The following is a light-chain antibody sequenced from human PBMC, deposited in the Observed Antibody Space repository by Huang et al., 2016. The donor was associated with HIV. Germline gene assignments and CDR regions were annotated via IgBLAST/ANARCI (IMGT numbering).Light chain of an antibody. J-gene: IGKJ2*01. Sequence: DIQMTQSPSTLSASVGDRVTITCRASQSISRWWAWYQQKPGKAPNLLMYKAASLESGVPARFSGSGSGTKFTLTISSLQPDDFATYDCQQYNSYPYTFGQGTKLEIK. V-gene: IGKV1-5*03. CDR2: KAA. CDR1: QSISRW. CDR3: QQYNSYPYT.